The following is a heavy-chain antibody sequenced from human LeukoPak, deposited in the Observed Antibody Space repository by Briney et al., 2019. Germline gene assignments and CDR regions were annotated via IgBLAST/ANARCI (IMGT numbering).Heavy chain of an antibody. CDR3: ARAGRMVRGVSARPFDY. CDR2: IDTAGDT. D-gene: IGHD3-10*01. V-gene: IGHV3-13*04. Sequence: GGSLRLSCAASGFTFSSYDMHWVRRTTGKGLEWVSGIDTAGDTYYPDSVKGRFTISRENAKNSLYLQMNSLRVGDTAVYYCARAGRMVRGVSARPFDYWGQGTLVTVSS. CDR1: GFTFSSYD. J-gene: IGHJ4*02.